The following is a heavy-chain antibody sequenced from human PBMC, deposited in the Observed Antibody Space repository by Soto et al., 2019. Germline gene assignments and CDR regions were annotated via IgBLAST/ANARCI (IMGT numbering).Heavy chain of an antibody. CDR2: ISYDGSNK. J-gene: IGHJ4*02. D-gene: IGHD4-17*01. V-gene: IGHV3-30*18. CDR3: AKDRTGGDYGGNPRFDY. Sequence: QVQLVESGGGVVQPGRSLRLSCAASGFTFRSYGMHWVRQAPGKGLEWVAVISYDGSNKYYVDSVKGRFTISRDNSKNTLYLQMNSLRAEDTAVYYCAKDRTGGDYGGNPRFDYWGQGTLVTVSS. CDR1: GFTFRSYG.